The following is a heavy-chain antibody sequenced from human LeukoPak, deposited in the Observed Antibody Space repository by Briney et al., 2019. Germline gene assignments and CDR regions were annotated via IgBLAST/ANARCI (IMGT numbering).Heavy chain of an antibody. CDR2: ISTYNGYT. CDR3: ARHRLPRIYYDSNGYYHAAFDI. Sequence: ASVKVSCKASGYTFTPYGINWVRQAPGQGLEWMGWISTYNGYTNYAQNLQGRVTMTIDTSTSTAYMELRSLTSDDTAVYYCARHRLPRIYYDSNGYYHAAFDIWGQGTVVTVSS. V-gene: IGHV1-18*01. D-gene: IGHD3-22*01. CDR1: GYTFTPYG. J-gene: IGHJ3*02.